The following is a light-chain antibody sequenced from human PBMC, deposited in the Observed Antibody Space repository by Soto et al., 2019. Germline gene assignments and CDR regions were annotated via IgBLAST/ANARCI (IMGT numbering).Light chain of an antibody. CDR1: SFDVGAYNY. V-gene: IGLV2-14*03. Sequence: QSVLTQPASVSGSPGQSIAISCTGTSFDVGAYNYVSWYQQHPGKVPKLIIYDVSSRPSGVSSRFSGSKSGNTASLTISGLQAEDEADYYCCSYTTRYLYVFGSGTKVTVL. J-gene: IGLJ1*01. CDR3: CSYTTRYLYV. CDR2: DVS.